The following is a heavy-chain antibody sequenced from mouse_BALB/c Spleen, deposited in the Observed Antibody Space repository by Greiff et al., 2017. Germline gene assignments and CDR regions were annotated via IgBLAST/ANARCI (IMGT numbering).Heavy chain of an antibody. Sequence: VQLKESGPELVKPGASVKIPCKASGYTFTDYNMDWVKQSHGKSLEWIGDINPNNGGTIYNQKFKGKATLTVDKSSSTAYMELRSLTSEDTAVYYCARWGLRRGFYAMDYWGQGTSVTVSS. D-gene: IGHD2-4*01. CDR2: INPNNGGT. CDR1: GYTFTDYN. V-gene: IGHV1-18*01. CDR3: ARWGLRRGFYAMDY. J-gene: IGHJ4*01.